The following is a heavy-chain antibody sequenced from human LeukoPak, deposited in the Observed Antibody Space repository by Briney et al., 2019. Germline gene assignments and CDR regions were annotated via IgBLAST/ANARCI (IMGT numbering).Heavy chain of an antibody. J-gene: IGHJ4*02. CDR2: ISGSGGST. CDR3: AKVSSEYPYYFDY. Sequence: PGGSPRLSCAASGFTFSSYDMHWVRQAPGKGLEWVSAISGSGGSTYYADSVKGRFTISRDNSKNTLYLQMNSLRAEDTAVYYCAKVSSEYPYYFDYWGQGTLVTVSS. D-gene: IGHD2-2*01. CDR1: GFTFSSYD. V-gene: IGHV3-23*01.